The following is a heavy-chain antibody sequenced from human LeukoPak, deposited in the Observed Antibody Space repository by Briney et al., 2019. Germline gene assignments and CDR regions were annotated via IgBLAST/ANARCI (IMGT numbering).Heavy chain of an antibody. CDR3: AKDLWEYGSGDTSYMDV. CDR1: GFTFSSYG. D-gene: IGHD3-10*01. Sequence: PGGSLRLSCAASGFTFSSYGMHWVRQAPGKGLEWVAVISYDGSNKYYEDSVKGRFTISRDNSKNTLYLQMNSLRAEDTAVYYCAKDLWEYGSGDTSYMDVWGKGTTVTISS. J-gene: IGHJ6*03. V-gene: IGHV3-30*18. CDR2: ISYDGSNK.